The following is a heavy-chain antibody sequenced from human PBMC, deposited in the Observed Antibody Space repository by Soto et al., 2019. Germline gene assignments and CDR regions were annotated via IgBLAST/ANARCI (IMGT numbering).Heavy chain of an antibody. CDR1: GFTFSSYG. D-gene: IGHD2-15*01. CDR2: IWYDGSNK. J-gene: IGHJ4*02. CDR3: ARDLYCSGGSCYPYYDSSGYYAPFDY. Sequence: GGSLRLSCAASGFTFSSYGMHWVRQAPGKGLEWVAVIWYDGSNKYYADSVKGRFTISRDNSKNTLYLQMNSLRAEDTAVYYCARDLYCSGGSCYPYYDSSGYYAPFDYWGQGTLVTVSS. V-gene: IGHV3-33*01.